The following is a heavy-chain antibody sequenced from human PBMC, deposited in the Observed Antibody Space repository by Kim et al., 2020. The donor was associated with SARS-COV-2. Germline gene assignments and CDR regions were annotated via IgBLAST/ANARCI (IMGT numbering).Heavy chain of an antibody. Sequence: PTPLKCRSTSSRDDTNNTLYLQMNSLKTEDTAVYYCTTAFYGGNAFDYWGQGTLVTVSS. J-gene: IGHJ4*02. CDR3: TTAFYGGNAFDY. V-gene: IGHV3-15*01. D-gene: IGHD4-17*01.